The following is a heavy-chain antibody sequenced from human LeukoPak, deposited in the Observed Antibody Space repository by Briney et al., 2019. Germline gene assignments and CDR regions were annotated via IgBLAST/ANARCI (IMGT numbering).Heavy chain of an antibody. CDR2: INAGNGNT. J-gene: IGHJ3*02. Sequence: GASVKVSCKASGYTFTSYAMHWVRQAPGQRLEWMGWINAGNGNTKYSQKFQGRVTITRDTSASTAYMELSSLRSEDTAVYCCASPAETGNYDAFDIWGQGTMVTVSS. D-gene: IGHD7-27*01. CDR1: GYTFTSYA. CDR3: ASPAETGNYDAFDI. V-gene: IGHV1-3*01.